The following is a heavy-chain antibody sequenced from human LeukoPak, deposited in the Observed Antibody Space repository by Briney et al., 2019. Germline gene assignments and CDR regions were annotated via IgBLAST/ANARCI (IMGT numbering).Heavy chain of an antibody. CDR3: ARHWEL. J-gene: IGHJ4*02. CDR2: IYSDETT. Sequence: GGSLRLSCAASGFSLSSNYMSCVRQAAGKGLEWVALIYSDETTYYSDSVKGRFTISRDNSKSTLYLQMNSLRAEDTAVYYCARHWELRGQGTLVTVSS. V-gene: IGHV3-53*01. CDR1: GFSLSSNY. D-gene: IGHD1-26*01.